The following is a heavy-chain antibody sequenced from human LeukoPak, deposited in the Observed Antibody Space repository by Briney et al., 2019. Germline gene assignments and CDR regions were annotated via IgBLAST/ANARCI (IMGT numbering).Heavy chain of an antibody. V-gene: IGHV1-18*01. Sequence: APVKPSCKASGYTFTSYGISWVRQAPGQGLEWMGWISAYNGNTNYAQKLQGRVTMTTDTSTSTAYMELRSLRSDDTAVYFCARDLRYGSGSYTLDYWGQGTLDSVSS. J-gene: IGHJ4*02. CDR1: GYTFTSYG. D-gene: IGHD3-10*01. CDR2: ISAYNGNT. CDR3: ARDLRYGSGSYTLDY.